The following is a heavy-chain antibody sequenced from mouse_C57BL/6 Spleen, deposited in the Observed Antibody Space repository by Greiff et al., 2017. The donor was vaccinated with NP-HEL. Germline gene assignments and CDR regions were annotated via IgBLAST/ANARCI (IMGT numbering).Heavy chain of an antibody. D-gene: IGHD1-1*01. CDR1: GYTFTSYW. V-gene: IGHV1-69*01. CDR3: ARSYYYGPFDY. CDR2: IDPSDSYT. J-gene: IGHJ2*01. Sequence: QVQLQQPGAELVMPGASVKLSCKASGYTFTSYWMHWVKQRPGQGLEWIGEIDPSDSYTNYNQKFKGKSTLTVDKSSSTAYMQLSSLTSEDSAVYYCARSYYYGPFDYWGQGTTLTVSS.